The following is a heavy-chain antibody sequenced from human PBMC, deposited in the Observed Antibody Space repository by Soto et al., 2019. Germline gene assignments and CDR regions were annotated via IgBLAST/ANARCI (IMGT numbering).Heavy chain of an antibody. Sequence: QVQLVQSGAEGKKPGSSVKVSCKASGGTFSSYAISWVRQAPGQGLEWMGGIIPIFGTANYARKFQGRVTITADQSTGTDYMELSSLRSADTAVYYCARSVDTAMPHFVDWGKGTLVTVSS. V-gene: IGHV1-69*12. D-gene: IGHD5-18*01. CDR3: ARSVDTAMPHFVD. CDR1: GGTFSSYA. CDR2: IIPIFGTA. J-gene: IGHJ4*02.